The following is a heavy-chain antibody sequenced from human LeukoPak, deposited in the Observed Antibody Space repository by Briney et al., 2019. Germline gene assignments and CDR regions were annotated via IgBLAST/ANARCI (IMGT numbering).Heavy chain of an antibody. CDR2: ISSSSDTI. J-gene: IGHJ6*02. CDR3: ARYTKHDYYYYGMDV. CDR1: GFTFSSYS. V-gene: IGHV3-48*02. Sequence: PGGSLRLSCAASGFTFSSYSMNWVRQAPGKGPEWVSYISSSSDTIYYADSVKGRFTISRDNAKNSLYLQMNSLRDEDTAVYYCARYTKHDYYYYGMDVWGQGTTVTVSS. D-gene: IGHD1-1*01.